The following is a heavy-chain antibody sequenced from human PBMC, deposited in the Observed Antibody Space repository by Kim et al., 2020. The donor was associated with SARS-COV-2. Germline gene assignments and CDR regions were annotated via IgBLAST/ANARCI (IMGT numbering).Heavy chain of an antibody. D-gene: IGHD2-2*01. J-gene: IGHJ4*02. CDR3: ARPPARRLDY. CDR1: GFTFGEYW. CDR2: INQDGRLK. V-gene: IGHV3-7*03. Sequence: GGSLRLSCEASGFTFGEYWMTWVRQAPGKGLEWVANINQDGRLKQYVDSVEGRFTISRDNAKNTLYLQMNSLRAEDTAMYYCARPPARRLDYWGQGALVTVSS.